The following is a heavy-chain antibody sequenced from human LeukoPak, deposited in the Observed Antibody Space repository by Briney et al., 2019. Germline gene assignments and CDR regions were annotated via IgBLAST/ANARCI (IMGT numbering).Heavy chain of an antibody. D-gene: IGHD6-13*01. V-gene: IGHV3-30-3*01. Sequence: GGSLRLSCVASGFTFSSYAMHWVRQAPGKGLEWVAVISYDGSNKYYADSVKGRFTISRDNSKNTLYLQMNSLRAEDTAVYYCARGYSSSWYSFDYWGQGTLVTVSS. CDR2: ISYDGSNK. CDR3: ARGYSSSWYSFDY. CDR1: GFTFSSYA. J-gene: IGHJ4*02.